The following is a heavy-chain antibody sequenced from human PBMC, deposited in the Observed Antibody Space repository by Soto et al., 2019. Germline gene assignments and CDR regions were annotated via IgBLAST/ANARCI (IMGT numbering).Heavy chain of an antibody. D-gene: IGHD6-19*01. Sequence: AAVKASCKASGYTFTSYGISWVRQAPGQGLEWMGWISAYNGNTNYAQKLQGRVTMTTDTSTSTAYMELRSLRSDDTAVYYCARGGATQWLVLVDYWGQGTLVTVSS. V-gene: IGHV1-18*01. CDR1: GYTFTSYG. CDR3: ARGGATQWLVLVDY. J-gene: IGHJ4*02. CDR2: ISAYNGNT.